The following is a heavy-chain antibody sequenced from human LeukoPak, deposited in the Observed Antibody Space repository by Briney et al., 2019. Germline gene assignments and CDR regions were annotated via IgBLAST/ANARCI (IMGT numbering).Heavy chain of an antibody. CDR1: GFTFSNYA. CDR3: ARRAGDSSFQWGFDF. J-gene: IGHJ4*02. Sequence: GGSLRLSCAASGFTFSNYAMNWVRQAPGKGLEWLSSISSSSDYIYYADSVKGRFTISRDNAKNSLYLQMNSLRADDTAVYYCARRAGDSSFQWGFDFWGQGTQVTVSS. V-gene: IGHV3-21*01. CDR2: ISSSSDYI. D-gene: IGHD2-21*02.